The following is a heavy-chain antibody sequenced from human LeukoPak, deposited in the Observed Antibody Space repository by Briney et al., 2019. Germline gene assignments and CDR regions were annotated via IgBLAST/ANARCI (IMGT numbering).Heavy chain of an antibody. CDR3: ARTYYHDSSGYNDFQH. CDR2: MNPNSGNT. D-gene: IGHD3-22*01. Sequence: ASVKVSCKASGYTFTSYDINWVRQATGQGLEWMGWMNPNSGNTGYAQKFQGRVTMTRNTSISTAYMELSSLRSEDTAVYYCARTYYHDSSGYNDFQHWGQGTLVTVSS. J-gene: IGHJ1*01. V-gene: IGHV1-8*01. CDR1: GYTFTSYD.